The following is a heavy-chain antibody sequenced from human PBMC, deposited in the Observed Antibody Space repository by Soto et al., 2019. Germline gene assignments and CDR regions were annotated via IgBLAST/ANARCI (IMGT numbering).Heavy chain of an antibody. Sequence: ASMKVSCKASGYTFTSYAMHWVRQAPGQRLEWMGWINAGNGNTKYSQKFQGRVTITRDTSASTAYMELSSLRSEDTAVYYCARGGPIAAAGSPFDYWGQGTLVTVSS. J-gene: IGHJ4*02. CDR2: INAGNGNT. D-gene: IGHD6-13*01. V-gene: IGHV1-3*01. CDR1: GYTFTSYA. CDR3: ARGGPIAAAGSPFDY.